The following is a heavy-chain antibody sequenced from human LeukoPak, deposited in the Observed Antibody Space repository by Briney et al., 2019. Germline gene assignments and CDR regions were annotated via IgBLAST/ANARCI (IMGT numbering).Heavy chain of an antibody. D-gene: IGHD3-22*01. CDR3: ARAPTYYYDSSGYGIDY. J-gene: IGHJ4*02. V-gene: IGHV1-18*01. Sequence: VKVSCKASGYTFTSYGISWVRQAPGQGLEWMGWISAYNGNTNYAQKLQGRVTMTTDTSTSTAYMELRSLRSDDTAVYYCARAPTYYYDSSGYGIDYWGQGTLVTVSS. CDR2: ISAYNGNT. CDR1: GYTFTSYG.